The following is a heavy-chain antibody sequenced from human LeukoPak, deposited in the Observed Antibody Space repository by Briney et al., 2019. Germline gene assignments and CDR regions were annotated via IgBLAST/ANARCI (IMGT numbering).Heavy chain of an antibody. D-gene: IGHD3-10*01. J-gene: IGHJ5*02. CDR1: GYTFTGYY. CDR2: INPNSGGT. V-gene: IGHV1-2*02. CDR3: ARWLTMVRGVSKLRASPNWFDP. Sequence: ASVKVSCKASGYTFTGYYMHWVRQAPGQGLEWMGWINPNSGGTNYAQKFQGRVTMTRDTSISTAYMELSSLRSEDTAVYYCARWLTMVRGVSKLRASPNWFDPWGQGTLVTVSS.